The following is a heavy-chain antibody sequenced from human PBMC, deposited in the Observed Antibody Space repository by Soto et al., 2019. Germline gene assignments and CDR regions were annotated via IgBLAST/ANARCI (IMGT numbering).Heavy chain of an antibody. D-gene: IGHD3-10*01. CDR3: ERVTCKGSECVYYYGMDV. CDR2: IIPIPGTA. J-gene: IGHJ6*02. V-gene: IGHV1-69*06. CDR1: GGTFSSYA. Sequence: QVQLVQSGAEVKKPGSSVTLSCKASGGTFSSYAISWVRRAHGPGLEWMGWIIPIPGTANYAQQFQGRVKVTADKLTAAAYMERRRQMSEDAALYYCERVTCKGSECVYYYGMDVGGQGTTVTVS.